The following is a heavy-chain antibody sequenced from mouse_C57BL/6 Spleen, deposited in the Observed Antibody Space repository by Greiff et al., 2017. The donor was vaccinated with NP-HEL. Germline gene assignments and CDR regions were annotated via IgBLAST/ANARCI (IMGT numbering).Heavy chain of an antibody. CDR3: ARGDYDVENYAMDY. CDR1: GYSITSGYY. D-gene: IGHD2-4*01. V-gene: IGHV3-6*01. CDR2: ISYDGSN. Sequence: EVQVVESGPGLVKPSQSLSLTCSVAGYSITSGYYWNWIRQFPGNKLEWMGYISYDGSNNYNPSLKNRISITRDTSKNQFFLKLNSVTTEDTATYYCARGDYDVENYAMDYWGQGTSVTVSS. J-gene: IGHJ4*01.